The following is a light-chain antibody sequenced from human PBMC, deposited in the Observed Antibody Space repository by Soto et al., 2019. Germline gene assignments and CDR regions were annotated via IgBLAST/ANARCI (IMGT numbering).Light chain of an antibody. CDR3: QQYGSSPWT. CDR1: QSVSSSY. J-gene: IGKJ3*01. CDR2: GAS. Sequence: EIVLTQSAGTLSLCPGERATLSCRASQSVSSSYLAWYQQKPGQAPRLLIYGASSRATGIPDRFSGSGSGTDFTLTISRLEPEDFAVYYCQQYGSSPWTFGPGTKVDIK. V-gene: IGKV3-20*01.